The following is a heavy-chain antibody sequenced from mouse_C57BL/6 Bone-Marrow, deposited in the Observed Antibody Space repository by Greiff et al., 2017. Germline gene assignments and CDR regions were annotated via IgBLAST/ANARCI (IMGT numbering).Heavy chain of an antibody. Sequence: QVHVKQPGAELVKPGASVKLSCKASGYTFTSYWMQWVKQRPGQGLEWIGEIDPSDSYTNYNQKFKGKATLTVDTSSSTAYMQLSSLTSEDSAVYYCAVDYWGQGTTLTVSS. CDR2: IDPSDSYT. J-gene: IGHJ2*01. CDR3: AVDY. V-gene: IGHV1-50*01. CDR1: GYTFTSYW.